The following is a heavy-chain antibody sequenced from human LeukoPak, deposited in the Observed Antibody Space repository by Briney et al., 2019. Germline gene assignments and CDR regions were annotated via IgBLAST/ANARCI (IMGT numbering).Heavy chain of an antibody. CDR3: AREVGSSSWYWGLWYMDV. Sequence: SETLSLTCTVSGCSISSGSYYWSCIRQPAGKGLEWIGRIYTSGSTNYNPSLKSRVTISVDTSKNQFSLKLSSVTAADTAVYYCAREVGSSSWYWGLWYMDVWGKGTTVTVSS. CDR1: GCSISSGSYY. J-gene: IGHJ6*03. CDR2: IYTSGST. V-gene: IGHV4-61*02. D-gene: IGHD6-13*01.